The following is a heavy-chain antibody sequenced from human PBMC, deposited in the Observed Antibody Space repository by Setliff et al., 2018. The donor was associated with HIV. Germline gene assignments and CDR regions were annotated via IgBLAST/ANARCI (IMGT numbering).Heavy chain of an antibody. Sequence: SETLSLTCTVSGGSISSGGYYWSWIRQHPGKGLEWIGYIYYSGSTYYNPSLKSRVTISVDTSKNQFSLKLSSVTAADTAVYYCARDVGVYDYVWGSYRQSGFDYWGQGTLVTVSS. CDR1: GGSISSGGYY. V-gene: IGHV4-31*03. D-gene: IGHD3-16*02. CDR3: ARDVGVYDYVWGSYRQSGFDY. J-gene: IGHJ4*02. CDR2: IYYSGST.